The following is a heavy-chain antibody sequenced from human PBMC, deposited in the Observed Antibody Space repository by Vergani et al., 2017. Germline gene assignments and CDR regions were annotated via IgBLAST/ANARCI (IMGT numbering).Heavy chain of an antibody. V-gene: IGHV3-21*01. CDR2: ISSSSSYI. J-gene: IGHJ4*02. CDR3: ARHIWAQLFRGPLDY. Sequence: EVQLVESGGGLVKPGGSLRLSCAASGFTFSSYSMNWVRQAPGKGLEWVSSISSSSSYIYYADSVKGRFTISRDNAKNSLYLQMNSLRAEDTAVYYCARHIWAQLFRGPLDYWAREPWSPSPQ. D-gene: IGHD3-10*01. CDR1: GFTFSSYS.